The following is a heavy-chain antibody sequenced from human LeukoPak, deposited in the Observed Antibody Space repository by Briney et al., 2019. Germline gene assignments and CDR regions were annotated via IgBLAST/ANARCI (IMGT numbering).Heavy chain of an antibody. Sequence: SETLSLICTVSNGSVSSTDYYWGWIRQPPGKGLEWIGNIYYSGSTYYNPSLRSRVTMSVDTSKNQFSLKMSSVTSAYTAVYYCARLSKGRYFDYIFDYWGQGTLVTVSS. J-gene: IGHJ4*02. V-gene: IGHV4-39*01. D-gene: IGHD3-9*01. CDR2: IYYSGST. CDR1: NGSVSSTDYY. CDR3: ARLSKGRYFDYIFDY.